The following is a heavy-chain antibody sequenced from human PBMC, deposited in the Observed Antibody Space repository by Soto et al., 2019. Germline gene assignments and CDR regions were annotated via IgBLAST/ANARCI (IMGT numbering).Heavy chain of an antibody. CDR1: GLTFYSYA. CDR2: ISYDGSNK. J-gene: IGHJ4*02. Sequence: AGSPKLCSAASGLTFYSYAMDWVRQAPGKGLEWVAVISYDGSNKYYADSVKGRFTISRDNSKNTLYLQMNSLRAEDKAVYYCASDLDYWGQRTLGTVSS. CDR3: ASDLDY. V-gene: IGHV3-30-3*01.